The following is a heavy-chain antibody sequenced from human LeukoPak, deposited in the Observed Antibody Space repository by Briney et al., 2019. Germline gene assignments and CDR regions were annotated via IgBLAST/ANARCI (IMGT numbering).Heavy chain of an antibody. CDR3: ARRSGIAVAGAFDY. Sequence: GGSLRLSCAASGFTFSSYAMSWVRQAPGKGLEWVSAISGSGGSTYYADSVKGRFTISRDNSKNTLYLQMNSMRAEDTAVYYCARRSGIAVAGAFDYWGQGTLVTVSS. V-gene: IGHV3-23*01. D-gene: IGHD6-19*01. J-gene: IGHJ4*02. CDR2: ISGSGGST. CDR1: GFTFSSYA.